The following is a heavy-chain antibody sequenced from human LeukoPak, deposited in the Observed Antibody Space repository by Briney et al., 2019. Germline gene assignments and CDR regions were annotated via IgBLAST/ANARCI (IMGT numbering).Heavy chain of an antibody. V-gene: IGHV3-30*18. CDR1: EFTFKNYA. J-gene: IGHJ4*02. Sequence: GGSLRLSCAASEFTFKNYAMYWVRQAPGKGLEWVAFTTFDEGDRYYADSVRGRFTISRDNSKNTLYLQMNSLRAEDTAVYYCAKARANAWTSDYWGQGTLVTVSS. CDR2: TTFDEGDR. D-gene: IGHD3/OR15-3a*01. CDR3: AKARANAWTSDY.